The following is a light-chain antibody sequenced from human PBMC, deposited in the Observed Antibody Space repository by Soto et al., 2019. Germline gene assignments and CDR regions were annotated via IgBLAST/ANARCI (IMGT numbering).Light chain of an antibody. V-gene: IGKV3-20*01. J-gene: IGKJ1*01. CDR2: GAS. CDR3: QQYGSSLTT. Sequence: EIVLTQSPGTLSLSPGERATLSCRASQSVSSSYLAWYQQKPGQAPRLLIYGASSRATGIPDRFSGSGSGTDFTLTISRLEPEDFEVYYCQQYGSSLTTFGQGTKVEIK. CDR1: QSVSSSY.